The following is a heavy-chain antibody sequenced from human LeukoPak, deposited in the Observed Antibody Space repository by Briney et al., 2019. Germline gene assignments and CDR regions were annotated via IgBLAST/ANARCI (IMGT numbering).Heavy chain of an antibody. CDR2: IWSHGNEK. CDR3: ARWGISAADDAFDM. D-gene: IGHD6-13*01. Sequence: PGGSLRLSCAASGFTFSDYYMTWIRQAPGKGLKWVAVIWSHGNEKYYADSVEGRFTVSRDNSKNTLYLQMNSLRDEDTAVYYCARWGISAADDAFDMWGQGTMVTVSS. CDR1: GFTFSDYY. V-gene: IGHV3-33*08. J-gene: IGHJ3*02.